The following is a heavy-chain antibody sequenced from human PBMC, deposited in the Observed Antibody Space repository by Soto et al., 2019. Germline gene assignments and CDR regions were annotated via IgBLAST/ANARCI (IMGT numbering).Heavy chain of an antibody. CDR1: GYTFTSYG. V-gene: IGHV1-18*01. Sequence: ASVKVSCKASGYTFTSYGISWVQQAPGQGLEWMGWISAYNGNTNYAQKLQGRVTMTTDTSTSTAYMELRSLRSDDTAVYYCVVAAQPYYFDYWGQGTLVTVSS. D-gene: IGHD2-15*01. CDR3: VVAAQPYYFDY. J-gene: IGHJ4*02. CDR2: ISAYNGNT.